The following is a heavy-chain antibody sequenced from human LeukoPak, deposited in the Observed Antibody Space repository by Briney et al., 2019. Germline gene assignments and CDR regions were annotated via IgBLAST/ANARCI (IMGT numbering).Heavy chain of an antibody. V-gene: IGHV3-11*01. CDR1: GFTFSDYY. CDR2: IGSGGTLI. D-gene: IGHD4-17*01. CDR3: ARDAFNYGWFDP. Sequence: GGSLRLSCAASGFTFSDYYMSWIRQASGKGLEWVSYIGSGGTLIHYANSVKGRFTISRDNAKNSLYLQMNSLRAEDTAVYYCARDAFNYGWFDPWGQGTLVTVSS. J-gene: IGHJ5*02.